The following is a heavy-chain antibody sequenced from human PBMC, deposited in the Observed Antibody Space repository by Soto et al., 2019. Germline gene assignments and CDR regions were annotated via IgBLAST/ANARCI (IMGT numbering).Heavy chain of an antibody. CDR3: ARESLGYCSGGSCYSGGYFDY. D-gene: IGHD2-15*01. CDR1: GFTFSSYG. Sequence: QVQLVESGGGVVQPGRSLRLSCAASGFTFSSYGMHWVRQAPGKGLEWVAVIWYDGSNKYYADSVKGRFTISRDNSKNTLYLQMNSLRAEDTAVYYCARESLGYCSGGSCYSGGYFDYWGQGTLVTVSS. J-gene: IGHJ4*02. V-gene: IGHV3-33*01. CDR2: IWYDGSNK.